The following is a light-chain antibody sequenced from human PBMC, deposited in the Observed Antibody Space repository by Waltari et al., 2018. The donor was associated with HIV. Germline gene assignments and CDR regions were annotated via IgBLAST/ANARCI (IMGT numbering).Light chain of an antibody. CDR1: SSDVGGFAS. CDR3: SSYKDANDVV. V-gene: IGLV2-8*01. CDR2: EAN. J-gene: IGLJ2*01. Sequence: QSALTQPPSASGSPGQSVTVSCTATSSDVGGFASVPWYHQQPPKAPKLILYEANRRPAGVPDRFSGSKSGNTASLTVSGLQPEDEGDYYCSSYKDANDVVFGGGTKLTVL.